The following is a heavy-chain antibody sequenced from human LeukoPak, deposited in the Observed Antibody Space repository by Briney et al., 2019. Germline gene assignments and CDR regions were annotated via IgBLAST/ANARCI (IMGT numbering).Heavy chain of an antibody. CDR1: GGSVSSGSYY. CDR2: IYYSGST. V-gene: IGHV4-61*01. J-gene: IGHJ4*02. D-gene: IGHD3-16*01. CDR3: AREGGNYFDY. Sequence: SETLSLTCTVSGGSVSSGSYYWSWIRQPPGKGQEWIGYIYYSGSTNYNPSLKSRVTISVDTSKNQFSLKLSSVTAADTAVYYCAREGGNYFDYWGQGTLVTVSS.